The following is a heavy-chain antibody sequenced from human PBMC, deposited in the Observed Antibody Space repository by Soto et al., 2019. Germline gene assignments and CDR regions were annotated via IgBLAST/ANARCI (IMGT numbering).Heavy chain of an antibody. V-gene: IGHV1-8*02. Sequence: LVKVSCEASGYDFTAYDINWVRQASVQGLEWMGWMNPINGATGTARRFQGRVSLSRNTATGTAYLELTSLRSDDTAVYYCGRGPSPRAPAGGTPYYYAMDVWGQGTTVTVSS. D-gene: IGHD6-13*01. CDR2: MNPINGAT. J-gene: IGHJ6*02. CDR1: GYDFTAYD. CDR3: GRGPSPRAPAGGTPYYYAMDV.